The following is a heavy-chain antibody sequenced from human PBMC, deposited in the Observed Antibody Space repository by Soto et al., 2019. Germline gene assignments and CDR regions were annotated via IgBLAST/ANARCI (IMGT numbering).Heavy chain of an antibody. D-gene: IGHD2-21*02. V-gene: IGHV1-46*01. CDR3: ARGGHVVVVTAAFDY. Sequence: QVQLMQSGAEVKKPGASVKVSCKASGNTFTNYYIHWVRQAPGQGLEWMGTINPSVGHTTYAQKFLGRVTRTRDTSTSTLYMELTSLRSEDTAVYYCARGGHVVVVTAAFDYWGQGTLVTVSS. CDR2: INPSVGHT. J-gene: IGHJ4*02. CDR1: GNTFTNYY.